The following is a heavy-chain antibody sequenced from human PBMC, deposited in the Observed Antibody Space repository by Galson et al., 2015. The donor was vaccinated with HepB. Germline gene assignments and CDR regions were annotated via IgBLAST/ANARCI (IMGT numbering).Heavy chain of an antibody. Sequence: SLRLSCAASGFTFSSYAMSWVRQAPGKGLEWVSAISGSGGSTYYADSVKGRFTISRDNSKNTLYLQMNSLRAEDTAVYYCAKDLPRAVAAERTFDYWGQGTLVTVSS. D-gene: IGHD6-19*01. J-gene: IGHJ4*02. CDR1: GFTFSSYA. CDR3: AKDLPRAVAAERTFDY. V-gene: IGHV3-23*01. CDR2: ISGSGGST.